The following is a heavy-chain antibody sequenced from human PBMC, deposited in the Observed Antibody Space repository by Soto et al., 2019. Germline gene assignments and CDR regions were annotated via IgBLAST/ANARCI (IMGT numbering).Heavy chain of an antibody. D-gene: IGHD1-26*01. V-gene: IGHV1-3*01. CDR1: GYTFTSYA. Sequence: QVQLVQSGAEVKKPGASVKVSCKASGYTFTSYAMHWVRQAPGQRLEWMGWINAGNGNTKYSQKFQGRVTITRDTSVRADNMGLSSLRSEDSAVYYCAGSRAVRGGRYWGYPDYWAQGTLATVSS. CDR3: AGSRAVRGGRYWGYPDY. J-gene: IGHJ4*02. CDR2: INAGNGNT.